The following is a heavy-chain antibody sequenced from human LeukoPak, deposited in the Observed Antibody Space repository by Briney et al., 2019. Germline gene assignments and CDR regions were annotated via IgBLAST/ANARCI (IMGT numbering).Heavy chain of an antibody. V-gene: IGHV3-48*04. J-gene: IGHJ4*02. Sequence: GGSLRLSCAASGFTFSSYSMNWVRQAPGKGLEWVSYISSSSTIYYADSVKGRFTISRDNAKNSLYLQINSLRAEDTAVYYCAGVGATGLDYWGQGTLVTVSS. CDR2: ISSSSTI. CDR1: GFTFSSYS. D-gene: IGHD1-26*01. CDR3: AGVGATGLDY.